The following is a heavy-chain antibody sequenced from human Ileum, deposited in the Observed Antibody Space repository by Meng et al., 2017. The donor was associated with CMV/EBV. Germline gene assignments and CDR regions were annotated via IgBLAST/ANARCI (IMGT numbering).Heavy chain of an antibody. CDR2: IYHGGST. CDR1: RDSITSVY. J-gene: IGHJ4*02. CDR3: ARGPGGFGDFNFDY. V-gene: IGHV4-4*07. D-gene: IGHD3-16*01. Sequence: HGQLRESGLGLVKPSETLSLTCTVSRDSITSVYWSWIRQPAGKALEWIGRIYHGGSTNYNPSLKSRVTLSVDTSKNRFSMRLTSVTAADTAVYYCARGPGGFGDFNFDYWGQGTLVTVSS.